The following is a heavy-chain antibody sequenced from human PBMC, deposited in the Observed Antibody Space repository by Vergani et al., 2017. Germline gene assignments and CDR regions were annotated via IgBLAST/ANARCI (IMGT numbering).Heavy chain of an antibody. CDR3: ARGARQQLVLDDYYGMDV. J-gene: IGHJ6*02. V-gene: IGHV3-48*03. D-gene: IGHD6-13*01. Sequence: EVQLVESGGGLVQPGGSLRLSCAASGFTFSSYEMNWVRQAPGKGLEWVSSISSSSSYIYYADSVKGRFTISRDNAKNSLYLQMNSLRAEDTAVYYCARGARQQLVLDDYYGMDVWGQGTTVTVSS. CDR1: GFTFSSYE. CDR2: ISSSSSYI.